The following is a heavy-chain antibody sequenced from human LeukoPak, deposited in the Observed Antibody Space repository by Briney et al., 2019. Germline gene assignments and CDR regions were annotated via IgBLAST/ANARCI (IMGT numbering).Heavy chain of an antibody. V-gene: IGHV3-23*01. Sequence: GGSLRLSCAASGFTFSSYAMSWVRQAPGKGLEWVSAISGSGDSTYYADSVKGRFTISRDSSKNTLYLQMNSLRAEDTAVYYCAKDYSSSWYFDYWGQGTLVTVSS. CDR1: GFTFSSYA. CDR3: AKDYSSSWYFDY. J-gene: IGHJ4*02. D-gene: IGHD6-13*01. CDR2: ISGSGDST.